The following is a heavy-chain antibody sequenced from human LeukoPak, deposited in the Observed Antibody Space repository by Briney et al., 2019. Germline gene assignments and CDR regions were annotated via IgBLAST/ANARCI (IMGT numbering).Heavy chain of an antibody. CDR3: ARGEYYYGSGSYYSAFDY. CDR1: GGSISSSSYY. Sequence: SETLSLTCTVSGGSISSSSYYWSWIRQPAGKGLEWIGRIYTSGSTNYNPSLKSRVTMSVDTSKNQFSLKLSSVTAADTAVYYCARGEYYYGSGSYYSAFDYWGQGTLVTVSS. D-gene: IGHD3-10*01. CDR2: IYTSGST. V-gene: IGHV4-61*02. J-gene: IGHJ4*02.